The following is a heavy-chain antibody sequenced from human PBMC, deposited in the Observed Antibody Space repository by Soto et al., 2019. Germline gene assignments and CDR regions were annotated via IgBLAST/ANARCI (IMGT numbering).Heavy chain of an antibody. CDR3: ARDRRILTGPDY. CDR1: GYTFTSYG. J-gene: IGHJ4*02. Sequence: ASLHVSCKASGYTFTSYGISWVRQAPGQGLEWMGWISAYNGNINYAQKLQGRVTMTTDTSTSTAYMELRSLRSDDTAVYYCARDRRILTGPDYWGQGTLVTVSS. CDR2: ISAYNGNI. V-gene: IGHV1-18*01. D-gene: IGHD3-9*01.